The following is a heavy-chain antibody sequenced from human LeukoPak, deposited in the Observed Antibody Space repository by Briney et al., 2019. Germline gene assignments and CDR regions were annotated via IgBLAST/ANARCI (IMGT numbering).Heavy chain of an antibody. V-gene: IGHV4-59*01. Sequence: SETLSLTCTVSGVSLSSYYWSWIRQPPGKGLEWIGYIYYSGSTYYNPSLRSRVTISVDTSKNQFSLKLSSVTAADTAMYYCARFGSLREPIHDYWGQGTLVTVSS. CDR3: ARFGSLREPIHDY. D-gene: IGHD3-16*01. CDR2: IYYSGST. CDR1: GVSLSSYY. J-gene: IGHJ4*02.